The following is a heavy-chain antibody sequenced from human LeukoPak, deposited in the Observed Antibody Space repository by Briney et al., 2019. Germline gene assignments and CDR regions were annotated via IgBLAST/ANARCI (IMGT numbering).Heavy chain of an antibody. CDR3: AKDKDSSGYYWNYYYYYGMDV. Sequence: PGGSLRLSCAASGFTFSGYAMSWVRQAPGKGLEWVSTISDNGGRTYYADSVKGRFTISRDNSKNTLYLQMNSLRAEDTAVYYCAKDKDSSGYYWNYYYYYGMDVWGQGTTVTVSS. CDR1: GFTFSGYA. J-gene: IGHJ6*02. CDR2: ISDNGGRT. V-gene: IGHV3-23*01. D-gene: IGHD3-22*01.